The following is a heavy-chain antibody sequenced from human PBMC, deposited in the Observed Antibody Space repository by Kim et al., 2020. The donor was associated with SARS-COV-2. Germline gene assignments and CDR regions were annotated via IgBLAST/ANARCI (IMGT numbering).Heavy chain of an antibody. Sequence: ADSVKGPFTISRDNSMNTLYLQMNSLGANDTGVYYCAKMAYVSATRTGVDVWGQGTTVTVSS. V-gene: IGHV3-23*01. D-gene: IGHD3-10*01. CDR3: AKMAYVSATRTGVDV. J-gene: IGHJ6*02.